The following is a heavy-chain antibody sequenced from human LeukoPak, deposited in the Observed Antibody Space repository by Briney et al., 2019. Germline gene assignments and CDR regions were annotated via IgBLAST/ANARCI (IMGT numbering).Heavy chain of an antibody. CDR1: GFSFSTTW. CDR3: TKDAGYASDY. Sequence: PGGSLTLSCAASGFSFSTTWMHWVRQAPGKGLEWVALIYSDSSRTTYADSVKGRFTISRDNAKNTVYLQISSLRVEDTAVYFCTKDAGYASDYWGQGILVPVPS. D-gene: IGHD2-15*01. J-gene: IGHJ4*02. V-gene: IGHV3-74*01. CDR2: IYSDSSRT.